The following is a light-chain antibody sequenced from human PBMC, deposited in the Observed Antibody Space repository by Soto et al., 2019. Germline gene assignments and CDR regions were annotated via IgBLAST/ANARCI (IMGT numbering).Light chain of an antibody. CDR3: QQYRSSPSIT. CDR1: QSVSSN. CDR2: GAS. J-gene: IGKJ5*01. Sequence: EIVMTHSPATLSVSPWERATRSCRASQSVSSNLAWYQQKPGQAPRLLIYGASTRATGIQARFSGSGSGTDFTLTISRLEPEDFAVYYCQQYRSSPSITLGQGTRLEIK. V-gene: IGKV3-15*01.